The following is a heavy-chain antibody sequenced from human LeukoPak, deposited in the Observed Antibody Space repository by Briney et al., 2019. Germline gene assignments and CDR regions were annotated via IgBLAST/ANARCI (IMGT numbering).Heavy chain of an antibody. Sequence: GASVKVSFKASGYPFTTYDINWVRPAAGQGFEWMGWMNPKSGDAGYADKFQGRVAINRDTSINTAYLELSALTSDDTAVYYCARGPFGNCGGGPCHFRDIDNWYDPWGQGTLVTVSS. J-gene: IGHJ5*02. D-gene: IGHD2-21*01. CDR1: GYPFTTYD. CDR3: ARGPFGNCGGGPCHFRDIDNWYDP. V-gene: IGHV1-8*03. CDR2: MNPKSGDA.